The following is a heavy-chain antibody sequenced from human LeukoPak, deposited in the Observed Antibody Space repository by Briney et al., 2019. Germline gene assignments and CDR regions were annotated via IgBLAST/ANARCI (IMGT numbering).Heavy chain of an antibody. CDR1: GFTVGSSY. D-gene: IGHD6-13*01. CDR3: AKQSAGSAAWYSLHYDF. V-gene: IGHV3-53*01. CDR2: IYGGGNT. J-gene: IGHJ4*02. Sequence: PGGSLRLSCAASGFTVGSSYMNWVRQAPGKGLEWVSLIYGGGNTYYADSVKGRFTISRDNSKDTLYLQMNGLRAEDTAVYFCAKQSAGSAAWYSLHYDFWGQGTLVTVSS.